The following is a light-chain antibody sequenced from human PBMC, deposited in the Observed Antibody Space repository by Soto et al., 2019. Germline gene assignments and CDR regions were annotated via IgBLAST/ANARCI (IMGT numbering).Light chain of an antibody. Sequence: QSVLTQPASVSGSPGQSITLSCAGTGSDIGAHNFVSWYQHHPGKAPKLIIYEVTKWPSGVSTRFSGSKAGNTASLTISGLQAEDEADYYCNSYTLSRTVVFGGGTKLTVL. CDR1: GSDIGAHNF. CDR3: NSYTLSRTVV. CDR2: EVT. J-gene: IGLJ2*01. V-gene: IGLV2-14*01.